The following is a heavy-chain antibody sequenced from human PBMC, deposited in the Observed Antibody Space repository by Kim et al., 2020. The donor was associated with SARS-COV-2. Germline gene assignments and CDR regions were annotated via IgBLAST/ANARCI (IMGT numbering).Heavy chain of an antibody. CDR2: T. Sequence: TYYADFVQGRFTVSRDNAKNTLYLQMSSLRADDTAVYYCATGMVGPTTFDFSSQGILFTFSS. J-gene: IGHJ4*02. D-gene: IGHD1-26*01. V-gene: IGHV3-23*01. CDR3: ATGMVGPTTFDF.